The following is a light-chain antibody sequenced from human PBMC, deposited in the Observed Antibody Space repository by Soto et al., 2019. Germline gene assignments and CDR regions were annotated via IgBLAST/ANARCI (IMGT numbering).Light chain of an antibody. CDR1: HDIRRD. Sequence: AIQLTQSPSSLSASVGDSVTITCRASHDIRRDLAWFQQRPGKAPKILIYGSSDLQSGVPSRFSGSGSGTDFSLTIISLQPEDFATYFCLQDFDYPWTFGQGTKV. CDR3: LQDFDYPWT. J-gene: IGKJ1*01. CDR2: GSS. V-gene: IGKV1-6*01.